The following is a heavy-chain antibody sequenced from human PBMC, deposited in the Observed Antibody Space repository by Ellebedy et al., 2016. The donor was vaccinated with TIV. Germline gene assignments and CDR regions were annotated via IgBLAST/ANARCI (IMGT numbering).Heavy chain of an antibody. J-gene: IGHJ4*02. Sequence: ASVKVSCXASGYTFTSYGISWVRQAPGQGLEWMGWISAYNGNTNYAQKLQGRVTMTTDTSTSTAYMELRSLRSDDTAVYYCATALPGFGDGYNYPIYFDYWGQGTLVTVSS. CDR2: ISAYNGNT. CDR1: GYTFTSYG. V-gene: IGHV1-18*01. D-gene: IGHD5-24*01. CDR3: ATALPGFGDGYNYPIYFDY.